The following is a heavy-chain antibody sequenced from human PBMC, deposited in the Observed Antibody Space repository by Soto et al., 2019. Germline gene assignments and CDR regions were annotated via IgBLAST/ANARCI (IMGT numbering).Heavy chain of an antibody. J-gene: IGHJ5*02. D-gene: IGHD2-2*01. CDR2: INPDAGAT. Sequence: ASVKVSCKASAYSFTTYHIHWVRQAPGQGLEWMGLINPDAGATNYAQRFQGRLRLTRDTSTSTVYMELRSLRFDDTAVYYCARGDIVLVPASEGNWFDPWGQGTLVTVSS. CDR3: ARGDIVLVPASEGNWFDP. V-gene: IGHV1-46*01. CDR1: AYSFTTYH.